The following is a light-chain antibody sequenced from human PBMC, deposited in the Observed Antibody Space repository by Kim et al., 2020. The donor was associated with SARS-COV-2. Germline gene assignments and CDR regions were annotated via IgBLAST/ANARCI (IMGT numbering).Light chain of an antibody. V-gene: IGKV1-5*03. CDR3: QQYNRSPGLT. Sequence: DIQMTQSPSTLSVSVGDRVTITCRASQSIGTWLAWYQQKPGKAPRLLIYEASNLDSGVPSRFSGSGSGTEFTLTISSLQTDDVATYYCQQYNRSPGLTFGGGTKVDIK. CDR1: QSIGTW. CDR2: EAS. J-gene: IGKJ4*01.